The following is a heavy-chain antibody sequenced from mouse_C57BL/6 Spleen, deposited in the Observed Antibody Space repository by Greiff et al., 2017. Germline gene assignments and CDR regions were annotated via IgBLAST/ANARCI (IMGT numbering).Heavy chain of an antibody. Sequence: EVNVVESGGGLVKPGGSLKLSCAASGFTFSDYGMHWVRQAPEKGLEWVAYISSGSSTISYADTAKGRFTISRDNAKNTLFLQMTSLMSEDTAMYYCARGDSFYYAMDYWGKGTSVTVSS. J-gene: IGHJ4*01. CDR2: ISSGSSTI. CDR1: GFTFSDYG. V-gene: IGHV5-17*01. D-gene: IGHD3-3*01. CDR3: ARGDSFYYAMDY.